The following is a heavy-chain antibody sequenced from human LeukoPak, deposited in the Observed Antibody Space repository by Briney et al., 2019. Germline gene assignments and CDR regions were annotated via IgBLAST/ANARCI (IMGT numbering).Heavy chain of an antibody. CDR3: ARVPIFVAFHYYYYMDV. V-gene: IGHV4-59*01. CDR1: GGSISSYY. D-gene: IGHD3-3*01. J-gene: IGHJ6*03. CDR2: IYYSGST. Sequence: PSETLSLTCTGSGGSISSYYWSWIRQPPGKGLEWIGYIYYSGSTNYNPSLKSRVTISVDTSKNQFSLKLSSVTAADTAVYYCARVPIFVAFHYYYYMDVWGKGTTVTVSS.